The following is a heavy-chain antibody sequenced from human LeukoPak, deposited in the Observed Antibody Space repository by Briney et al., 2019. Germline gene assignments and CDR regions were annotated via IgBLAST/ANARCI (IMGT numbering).Heavy chain of an antibody. CDR3: ARAFYSYFDY. CDR2: INQDGSEK. Sequence: PGGSLRLSCAASGFTFSDYYMSWIRQAPGKGLERVANINQDGSEKYYVDSVKGRFTISRDNAKNSLYLQMNSLRVEDTAVYYCARAFYSYFDYWDQGTLVVVST. V-gene: IGHV3-7*03. CDR1: GFTFSDYY. J-gene: IGHJ4*02. D-gene: IGHD2/OR15-2a*01.